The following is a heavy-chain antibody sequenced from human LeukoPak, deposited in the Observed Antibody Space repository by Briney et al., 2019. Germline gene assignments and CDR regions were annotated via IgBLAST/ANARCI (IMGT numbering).Heavy chain of an antibody. D-gene: IGHD3-10*01. Sequence: GESLKISCKGSGYSFTSYWIGWVRQMPGKGLEWMGIIYPGDSDTRYSPSFQGQVTISADKSISTAYLQWSSLKASDTAMYYCARITMVRGVTSWFDPWGQGTLVTVSS. J-gene: IGHJ5*02. CDR2: IYPGDSDT. V-gene: IGHV5-51*01. CDR1: GYSFTSYW. CDR3: ARITMVRGVTSWFDP.